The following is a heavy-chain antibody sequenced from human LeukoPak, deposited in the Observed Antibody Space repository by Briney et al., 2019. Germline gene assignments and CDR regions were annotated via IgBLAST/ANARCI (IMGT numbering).Heavy chain of an antibody. D-gene: IGHD5-18*01. V-gene: IGHV1-69*05. J-gene: IGHJ4*02. CDR2: IIPIFGTA. CDR3: AAGRGYSYGSPDY. Sequence: GASVKVSCKASVGTFSSYAISWVRQAPGQGLEWMGGIIPIFGTANYAQKFQGRVAITTDESTSTAYMELSSLRSEDKAVYYCAAGRGYSYGSPDYWGQGTLVTVSS. CDR1: VGTFSSYA.